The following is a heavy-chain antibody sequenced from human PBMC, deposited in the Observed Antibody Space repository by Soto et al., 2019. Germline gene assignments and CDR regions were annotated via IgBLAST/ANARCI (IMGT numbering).Heavy chain of an antibody. CDR3: ARDSIGDDFWSGYYHWNYYYYGTDV. D-gene: IGHD3-3*01. Sequence: PGGSLRLSCAASGFTFSSYSMNWVRQAPGKGLEWVSSISSSSSYIYYADSVKGRFTISRDNAKNSLYLQMNSLRAEDTAVYYCARDSIGDDFWSGYYHWNYYYYGTDVWGQGTTVTVSS. CDR2: ISSSSSYI. CDR1: GFTFSSYS. J-gene: IGHJ6*02. V-gene: IGHV3-21*01.